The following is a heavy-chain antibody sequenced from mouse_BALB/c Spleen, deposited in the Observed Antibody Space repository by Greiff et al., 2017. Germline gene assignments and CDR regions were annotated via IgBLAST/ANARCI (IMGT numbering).Heavy chain of an antibody. J-gene: IGHJ3*01. CDR3: ARSGITTSWFAY. D-gene: IGHD2-4*01. CDR1: GYTFTNYW. Sequence: VKLMESGAELVRPGTSVKISCKASGYTFTNYWLGWVKQRPGHGLEWIGDIYPGGGYTNYNEKFKGKATLTADTSSSTAYMQLSSLTSEDSAVYFCARSGITTSWFAYWGQGTLVTVSA. V-gene: IGHV1-63*02. CDR2: IYPGGGYT.